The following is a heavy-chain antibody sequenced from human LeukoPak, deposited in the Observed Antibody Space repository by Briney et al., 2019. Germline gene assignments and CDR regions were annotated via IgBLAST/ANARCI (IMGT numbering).Heavy chain of an antibody. D-gene: IGHD3-22*01. Sequence: ASVKVSCKASGYTFTSYDVNWVRQATGQGLEWMGWMNPNSGNTGYAQKFQGRVTITRNTSVSTAYTELSSLRSEDTAVYYCARVRRDSSKRLHLRLDYWGQGTLVTVSS. CDR2: MNPNSGNT. J-gene: IGHJ4*02. CDR1: GYTFTSYD. V-gene: IGHV1-8*03. CDR3: ARVRRDSSKRLHLRLDY.